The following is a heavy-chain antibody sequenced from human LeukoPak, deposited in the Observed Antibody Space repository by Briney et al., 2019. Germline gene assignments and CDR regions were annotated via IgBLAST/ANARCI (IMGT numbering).Heavy chain of an antibody. CDR1: RGSIIGYY. CDR3: ARVGFWSGSYTGYFDY. Sequence: SETLSLTCTVSRGSIIGYYWTWIRQPPGKGLQWIGYMYYRGTTKYNPSLKSRVTTSMDTSKNQFSLKVNSVTAADTAVYYCARVGFWSGSYTGYFDYWGQGALVTV. V-gene: IGHV4-59*12. CDR2: MYYRGTT. J-gene: IGHJ4*02. D-gene: IGHD3-3*01.